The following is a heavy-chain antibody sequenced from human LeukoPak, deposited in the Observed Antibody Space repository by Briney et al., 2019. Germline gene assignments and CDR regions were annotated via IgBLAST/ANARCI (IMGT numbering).Heavy chain of an antibody. J-gene: IGHJ2*01. CDR2: IIPIFGTA. Sequence: ASVKVSCKASGGTFSSYAISWVRQAPGQGLEWMGGIIPIFGTANYAQKFQGRVTITADESTSTAYMELSSLRSEDTAVYYCARSTVVTTSYWYFDLWGRGTPVTVSS. V-gene: IGHV1-69*13. D-gene: IGHD4-23*01. CDR3: ARSTVVTTSYWYFDL. CDR1: GGTFSSYA.